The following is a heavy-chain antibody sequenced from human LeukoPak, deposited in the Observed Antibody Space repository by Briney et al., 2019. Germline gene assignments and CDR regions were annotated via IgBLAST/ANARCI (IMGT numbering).Heavy chain of an antibody. J-gene: IGHJ3*02. CDR2: IYPGDSDT. V-gene: IGHV5-51*01. D-gene: IGHD3-22*01. CDR1: GYSFTSYW. Sequence: LGESLKISCMGSGYSFTSYWIGWVRQMPGKGLEWMGIIYPGDSDTRYSPSFQGQVTISADKSISTAYLQWSSLKASDTAMYYCARPDYYDSSGYYYVGAFDIWGQGTMVTVSS. CDR3: ARPDYYDSSGYYYVGAFDI.